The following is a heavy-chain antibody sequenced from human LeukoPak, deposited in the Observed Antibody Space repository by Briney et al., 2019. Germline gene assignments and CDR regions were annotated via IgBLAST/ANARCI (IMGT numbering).Heavy chain of an antibody. J-gene: IGHJ6*03. CDR2: INPNSGGT. CDR3: AREAVYRNYYYYMDV. V-gene: IGHV1-2*02. Sequence: ASVKVSCKASGYTFTGYYMHWVRQAPGQGLEWMGWINPNSGGTNYAQKFQGRVTMTRDTSISTAYMELSRLRSDDTAVYYCAREAVYRNYYYYMDVWGKGTTVTISS. CDR1: GYTFTGYY.